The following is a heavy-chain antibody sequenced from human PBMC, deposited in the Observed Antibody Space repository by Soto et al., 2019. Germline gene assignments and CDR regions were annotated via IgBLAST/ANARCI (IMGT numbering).Heavy chain of an antibody. D-gene: IGHD2-2*02. V-gene: IGHV4-31*03. J-gene: IGHJ2*01. CDR1: GGSISSGGYY. CDR2: IYYSGST. CDR3: ARGIVVVPASIIGEYCDL. Sequence: QVQLQESGPGLVKPSQTLSLTCTVSGGSISSGGYYWSWIRQHPGKGREWIGYIYYSGSTYYNPSLQRRVTISVGTSKNQSSLKLNSVTAADTAVYYCARGIVVVPASIIGEYCDLWGRGTLVTVSS.